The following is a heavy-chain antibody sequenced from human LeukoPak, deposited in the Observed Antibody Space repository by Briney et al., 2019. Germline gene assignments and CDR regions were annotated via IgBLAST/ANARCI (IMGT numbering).Heavy chain of an antibody. Sequence: SVKVSCKASGYTFTSYDINWVRQATGQGLEWMGWMNPNSGNTGYAQKFQGRVTMTRNTSISTAYMELSSLRSEDTAVYYCARGHRLYSSGWYPAYWGQEPWSPSPQ. D-gene: IGHD6-19*01. CDR2: MNPNSGNT. CDR3: ARGHRLYSSGWYPAY. J-gene: IGHJ4*01. V-gene: IGHV1-8*01. CDR1: GYTFTSYD.